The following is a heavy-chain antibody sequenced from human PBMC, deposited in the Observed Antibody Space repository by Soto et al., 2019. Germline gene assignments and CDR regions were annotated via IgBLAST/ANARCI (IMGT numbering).Heavy chain of an antibody. Sequence: PPGKGLEWIGYMYNTGSTVYNPSFKSRVTISVDTSKNQFSLKLSSVTAADTAVYYCARPSDYDSRTHIDPWGQGTLVTVSS. CDR3: ARPSDYDSRTHIDP. V-gene: IGHV4-59*01. CDR2: MYNTGST. D-gene: IGHD3-22*01. J-gene: IGHJ5*02.